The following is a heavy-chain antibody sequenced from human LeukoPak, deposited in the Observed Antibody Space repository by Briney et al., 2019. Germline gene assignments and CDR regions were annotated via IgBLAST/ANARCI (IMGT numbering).Heavy chain of an antibody. CDR3: ALYSSAYSYYFDY. CDR2: IKKDGSEK. V-gene: IGHV3-7*01. J-gene: IGHJ4*02. CDR1: GFTFSNYW. D-gene: IGHD3-22*01. Sequence: GGSLRLSCAASGFTFSNYWMSWVRQAPGKGLEWVANIKKDGSEKYYVDSVKGRFTIPRDNAKNSLYLQMNSLRAEDTAVYYCALYSSAYSYYFDYWGQGTLVTVSS.